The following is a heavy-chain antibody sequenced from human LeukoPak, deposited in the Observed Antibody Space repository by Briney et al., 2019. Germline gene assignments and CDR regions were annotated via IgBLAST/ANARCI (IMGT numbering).Heavy chain of an antibody. CDR3: ARGLTYYDFLDP. CDR2: INPNSGGT. Sequence: GASVKVSCTASGYTFTGYYMHWVRQAPGQGLEWMGWINPNSGGTNYAQKFSGRVTMTRDTSISTAYMELSRLRSDDTAVYYCARGLTYYDFLDPWGQGTLVTVSS. CDR1: GYTFTGYY. V-gene: IGHV1-2*02. D-gene: IGHD3-3*01. J-gene: IGHJ5*02.